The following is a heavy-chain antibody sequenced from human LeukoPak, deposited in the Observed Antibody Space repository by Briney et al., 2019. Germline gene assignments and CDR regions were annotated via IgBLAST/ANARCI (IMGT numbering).Heavy chain of an antibody. D-gene: IGHD4-23*01. CDR2: ISSSSSYI. J-gene: IGHJ4*02. CDR1: GFTFSSYS. V-gene: IGHV3-21*01. Sequence: PGGSLRLSCAASGFTFSSYSMNWVRQAPGKGLEWVSSISSSSSYIYYADSVKGRFTISRDNAKNSLYLQMNSLRAEDTAVYYCARSMTTVVTSSLGYWGQGTLVTVSS. CDR3: ARSMTTVVTSSLGY.